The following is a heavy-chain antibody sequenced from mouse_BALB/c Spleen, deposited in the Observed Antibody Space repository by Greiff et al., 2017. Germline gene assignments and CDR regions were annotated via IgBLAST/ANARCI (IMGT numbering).Heavy chain of an antibody. CDR3: ARGHYDGYYPFAY. V-gene: IGHV5-6-5*01. D-gene: IGHD2-3*01. CDR1: GFTFSSYA. J-gene: IGHJ3*01. Sequence: EVHLVESGGGLVKPGGSLKLSCAASGFTFSSYAMSWVRQTPEKRLEWVASISSGGSTYYPDSVKGRFTISRDNARNILYLQMSSLRSEDTAMYYCARGHYDGYYPFAYWGQGTLVTVSA. CDR2: ISSGGST.